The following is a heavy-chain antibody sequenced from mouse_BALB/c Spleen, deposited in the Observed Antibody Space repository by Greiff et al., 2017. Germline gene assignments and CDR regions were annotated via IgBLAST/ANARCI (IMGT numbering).Heavy chain of an antibody. J-gene: IGHJ1*01. Sequence: LQQPGAELVKPGASVKMSCKASGYTFTSYNMHWVKQTPGQGLEWIGAIYPGNGDTSYNQKFKGKATLTADKSSSTAYMQLSSLTSEDSAVYYCARRVYYGNYWYFDVWGAGTTVTVSS. CDR2: IYPGNGDT. V-gene: IGHV1-12*01. CDR3: ARRVYYGNYWYFDV. D-gene: IGHD2-1*01. CDR1: GYTFTSYN.